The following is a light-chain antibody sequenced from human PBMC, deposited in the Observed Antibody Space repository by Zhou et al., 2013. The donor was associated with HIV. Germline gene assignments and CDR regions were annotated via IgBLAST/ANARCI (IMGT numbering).Light chain of an antibody. CDR3: QQYNTFSWT. V-gene: IGKV1-5*03. CDR2: KAS. CDR1: QSVSTW. Sequence: DVQMTQSPSTLSASVGDRVTITCRASQSVSTWLAWYQQKAGKAPKLLIYKASTLESGVPSRFSGSGSGTEFTLTISGLQPDDFATYYCQQYNTFSWTFGQGSKVEIK. J-gene: IGKJ1*01.